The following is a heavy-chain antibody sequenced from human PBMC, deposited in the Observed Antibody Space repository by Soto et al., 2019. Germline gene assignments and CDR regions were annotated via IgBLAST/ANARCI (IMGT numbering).Heavy chain of an antibody. Sequence: EVQLVESGGGLVQPGGSLRLSCAASGFTFSSYWMHRVRQAPGKGLVWVSRINSDGSSTSYADSVKGRFTISRDNAKNTLYLQMNSLRAEDTAVYYCARELYYYDRGYYYGMDVWGQGTTVTVSS. CDR1: GFTFSSYW. CDR3: ARELYYYDRGYYYGMDV. J-gene: IGHJ6*02. V-gene: IGHV3-74*01. CDR2: INSDGSST. D-gene: IGHD3-22*01.